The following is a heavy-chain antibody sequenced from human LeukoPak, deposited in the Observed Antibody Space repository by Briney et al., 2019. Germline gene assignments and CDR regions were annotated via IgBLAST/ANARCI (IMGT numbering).Heavy chain of an antibody. CDR1: RFTFSRYG. V-gene: IGHV3-30*18. CDR2: ISYDGTNK. Sequence: GRPLRLSCTASRFTFSRYGMHWVRQAPGKGLEWVAVISYDGTNKYYSDSVKGRFTISRDNSKNTLYLQMNSVRAEDTAVYYCVKDQAYCTGGNCYYYFYYLDVWGKGTTVTVSS. J-gene: IGHJ6*03. D-gene: IGHD2-15*01. CDR3: VKDQAYCTGGNCYYYFYYLDV.